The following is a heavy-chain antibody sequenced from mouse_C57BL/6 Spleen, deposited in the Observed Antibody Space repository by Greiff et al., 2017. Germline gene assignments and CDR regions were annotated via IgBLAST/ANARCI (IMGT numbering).Heavy chain of an antibody. CDR1: GYTFTSYW. Sequence: VQLQQPGAELVRPGSSVKLSCKASGYTFTSYWMHWVKQRPIQGLEWIGNIDPSDSETHYNQKFKDKATLTVDKSSSTAYMQLSSLTSEDSAVYYGARGYYGSGGDYAMDYWGQGTSVTVSS. D-gene: IGHD1-1*01. CDR3: ARGYYGSGGDYAMDY. J-gene: IGHJ4*01. CDR2: IDPSDSET. V-gene: IGHV1-52*01.